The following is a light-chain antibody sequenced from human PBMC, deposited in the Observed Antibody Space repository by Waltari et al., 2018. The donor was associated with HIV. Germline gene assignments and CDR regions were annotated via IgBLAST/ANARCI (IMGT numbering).Light chain of an antibody. CDR2: DAS. CDR3: QRRSNWPPFT. CDR1: QSVSTY. J-gene: IGKJ3*01. Sequence: EIVLTQSPATLSLSPGERATLSCRANQSVSTYLAWYQQKPGQTPRLLIYDASNRATGIPARFSGSGSGTDFTLTISSLEPEDFAVYYCQRRSNWPPFTFGPGTKVDIK. V-gene: IGKV3-11*01.